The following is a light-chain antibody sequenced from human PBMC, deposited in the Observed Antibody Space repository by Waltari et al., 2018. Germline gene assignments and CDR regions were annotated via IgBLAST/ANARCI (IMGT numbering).Light chain of an antibody. V-gene: IGKV3-15*01. Sequence: PCRPSQSVSSNLAWYQQKPGQAPRLLIYGASARAIGIPARFSGSGSGTEFTLTISSLQSEDFAVYYCQQYNGWPPWTFGQGTRVEIK. CDR1: QSVSSN. J-gene: IGKJ1*01. CDR3: QQYNGWPPWT. CDR2: GAS.